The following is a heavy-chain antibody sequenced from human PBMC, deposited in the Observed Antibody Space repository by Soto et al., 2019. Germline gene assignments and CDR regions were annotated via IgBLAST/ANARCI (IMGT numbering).Heavy chain of an antibody. Sequence: SETLSLTCAVYGGSFSGHYWNWIRQPPGKGLEWIGGINHSGSTNYNPSLKSRVTISVDTSKNQFSLKLSSVTAADTAVYYCARVDYGDFIDYWGQGTLVTVSS. V-gene: IGHV4-34*01. CDR3: ARVDYGDFIDY. CDR2: INHSGST. CDR1: GGSFSGHY. J-gene: IGHJ4*02. D-gene: IGHD4-17*01.